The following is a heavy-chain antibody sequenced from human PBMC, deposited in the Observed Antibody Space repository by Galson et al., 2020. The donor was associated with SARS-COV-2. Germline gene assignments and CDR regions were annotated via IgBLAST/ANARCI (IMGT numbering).Heavy chain of an antibody. CDR3: ARGFDY. V-gene: IGHV4-59*01. J-gene: IGHJ4*02. CDR2: IYYSGTT. CDR1: GGSINSYY. Sequence: SETLSPTCTVSGGSINSYYSRWIRQPPGNGLEWNGYIYYSGTTNYNPSHKSRVTISVETSKNQFSLKLSSVTAADTAVYYWARGFDYWGQGTLVTVSS.